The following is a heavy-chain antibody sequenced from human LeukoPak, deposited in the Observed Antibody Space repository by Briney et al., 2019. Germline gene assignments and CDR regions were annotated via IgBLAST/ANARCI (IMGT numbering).Heavy chain of an antibody. CDR2: ITYDGSGT. CDR3: VSSSLAARLDVFDI. D-gene: IGHD6-6*01. J-gene: IGHJ3*02. Sequence: GGSLRLSCAASGFSFSNFAMHWVRQASGKGLEWVAVITYDGSGTLYADSVKGRFIISRDNSENTLFLQLNSLTTEDTAVFYCVSSSLAARLDVFDIWGQGTLVTVSS. CDR1: GFSFSNFA. V-gene: IGHV3-30*01.